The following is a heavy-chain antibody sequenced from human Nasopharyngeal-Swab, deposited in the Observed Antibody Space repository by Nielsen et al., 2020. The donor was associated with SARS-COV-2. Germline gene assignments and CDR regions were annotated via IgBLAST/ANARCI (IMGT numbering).Heavy chain of an antibody. D-gene: IGHD1-26*01. CDR1: GYTFTSYA. Sequence: ASVKVSCKASGYTFTSYAMHCVRQAPGQRLEWMGWINAGNGNTKYSQKFQGRVTITRDTSASTAYMELSSLRSEDTAVYYCASDSVRGGSYRGGFDYWGQGTLVTVSS. CDR3: ASDSVRGGSYRGGFDY. J-gene: IGHJ4*02. V-gene: IGHV1-3*01. CDR2: INAGNGNT.